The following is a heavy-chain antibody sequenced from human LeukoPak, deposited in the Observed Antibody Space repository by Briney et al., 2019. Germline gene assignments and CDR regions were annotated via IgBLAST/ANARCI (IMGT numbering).Heavy chain of an antibody. CDR3: ARDWEVSARPGYMDV. CDR1: SYSISSDYY. D-gene: IGHD6-6*01. V-gene: IGHV4-59*01. J-gene: IGHJ6*03. Sequence: SETLSLTCTVSSYSISSDYYWGWIRQPPGKGLEWIGYIYYSGSTNYNPSLKSRVTISVDTSKNQFSLRLSSVTAADTAVYYCARDWEVSARPGYMDVWGKGTTVTVSS. CDR2: IYYSGST.